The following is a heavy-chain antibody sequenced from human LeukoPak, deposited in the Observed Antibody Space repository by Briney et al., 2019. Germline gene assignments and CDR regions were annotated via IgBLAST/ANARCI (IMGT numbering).Heavy chain of an antibody. Sequence: SETLSLTCSVSGASVSSGNYFWTWIRQPTGKGLEWIGRLSTRGNTDYNPSLESRVTISGDTSKNQFSLQLRSVTAADTAVYYCTRALCINGVCEWFDPWGKGTLVTVSS. V-gene: IGHV4-61*02. CDR1: GASVSSGNYF. D-gene: IGHD2-8*01. J-gene: IGHJ5*02. CDR2: LSTRGNT. CDR3: TRALCINGVCEWFDP.